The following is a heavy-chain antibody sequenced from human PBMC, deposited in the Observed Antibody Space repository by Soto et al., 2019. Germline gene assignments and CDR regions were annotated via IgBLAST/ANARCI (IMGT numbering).Heavy chain of an antibody. J-gene: IGHJ6*02. Sequence: GGSLRFSCAASGFTFSSYAMHWVRQAPGKGLEWVAVISYDGSNKYYADSVKGRFTISRDNSKNTLYLQMNSLRAEDTAVYYCARVDTAMVTYLYYYYYGMDVWGQGTTVTVSS. CDR2: ISYDGSNK. CDR3: ARVDTAMVTYLYYYYYGMDV. CDR1: GFTFSSYA. V-gene: IGHV3-30-3*01. D-gene: IGHD5-18*01.